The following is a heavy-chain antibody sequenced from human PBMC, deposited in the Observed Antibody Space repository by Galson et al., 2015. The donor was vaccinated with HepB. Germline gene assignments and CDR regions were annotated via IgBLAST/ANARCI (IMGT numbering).Heavy chain of an antibody. CDR3: ARDNRGGVPAHYGLDF. CDR1: GGTFSSYA. V-gene: IGHV1-69*13. Sequence: SVKVSCKASGGTFSSYAISWVRQAPGQGLEWMGGIIPIFGTANYAQKFQGRVTITADESTSTAYMELSSLRSEDTAVYYCARDNRGGVPAHYGLDFWGQGTTVTVSS. J-gene: IGHJ6*02. D-gene: IGHD2-2*01. CDR2: IIPIFGTA.